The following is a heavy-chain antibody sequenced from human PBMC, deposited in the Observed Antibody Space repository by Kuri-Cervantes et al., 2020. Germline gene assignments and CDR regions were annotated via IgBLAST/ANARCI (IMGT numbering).Heavy chain of an antibody. D-gene: IGHD2-2*01. CDR2: ISGSGGST. J-gene: IGHJ6*03. Sequence: GESLKISCAASGFTFSSYGMHWVRQAPGKGLEWVSAISGSGGSTYYADSVKGRFTISRDNSKNTLYLQMNSLRAEDTAVYYCAKDMDPEYCSSTSCPDYYYYYMDVWGKGTTVTVSS. V-gene: IGHV3-23*01. CDR1: GFTFSSYG. CDR3: AKDMDPEYCSSTSCPDYYYYYMDV.